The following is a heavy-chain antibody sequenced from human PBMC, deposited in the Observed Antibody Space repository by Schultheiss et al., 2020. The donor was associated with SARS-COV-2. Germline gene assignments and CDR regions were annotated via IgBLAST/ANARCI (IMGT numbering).Heavy chain of an antibody. CDR2: IDPSDSYT. J-gene: IGHJ4*02. Sequence: GESLKISCKGSGYSFTSYWISWVRQMPGKGLEWMGRIDPSDSYTNYSPSFQGHVTISADKSISTAYLQWSSLKASDTAMYYCARLDSGYDLAAGEDYWGQGTLVTVSS. CDR1: GYSFTSYW. CDR3: ARLDSGYDLAAGEDY. D-gene: IGHD5-12*01. V-gene: IGHV5-10-1*01.